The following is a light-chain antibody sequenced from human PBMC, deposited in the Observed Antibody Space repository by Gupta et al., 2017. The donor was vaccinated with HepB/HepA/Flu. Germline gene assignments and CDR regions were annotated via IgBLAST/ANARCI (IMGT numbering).Light chain of an antibody. J-gene: IGKJ2*04. CDR2: WAS. V-gene: IGKV4-1*01. Sequence: DIVMTQSPDSLAVSLGERATINCKSSQSVLYSSNNKNYLAWYQQKPGQPPKLLISWASTRESGVPDRFSGSGSGTDFTLTISSLQAEDVAVYYCQQDDSTPCCFGQGTKMEIK. CDR3: QQDDSTPCC. CDR1: QSVLYSSNNKNY.